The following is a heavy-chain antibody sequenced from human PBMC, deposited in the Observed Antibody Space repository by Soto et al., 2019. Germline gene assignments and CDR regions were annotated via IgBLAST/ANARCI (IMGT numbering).Heavy chain of an antibody. Sequence: GESLKISCKGSGYSFTSYWISWVRQMPGKGLEWMGRIDPSDSYTNYSPSFQGHVTISADKSISTAYLQWSSLKASDTAMYYCARQTSYCGGDCPTDYWGQGTLVTDSS. CDR2: IDPSDSYT. CDR3: ARQTSYCGGDCPTDY. V-gene: IGHV5-10-1*01. J-gene: IGHJ4*02. D-gene: IGHD2-21*02. CDR1: GYSFTSYW.